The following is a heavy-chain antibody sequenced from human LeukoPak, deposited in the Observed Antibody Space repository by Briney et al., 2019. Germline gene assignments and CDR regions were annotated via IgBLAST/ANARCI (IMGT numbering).Heavy chain of an antibody. Sequence: SSETLSLTCAVYSGSFSGYYWSWIRQPPGKGLEWIGEINHSGSTNYNPSLKSRVTISVDTSKNQFSLKLSSVTPEDTAVYYCARVLRKGPYGDGGYFYFFMDVWGKGTTVTVSS. J-gene: IGHJ6*03. V-gene: IGHV4-34*01. CDR1: SGSFSGYY. D-gene: IGHD4-17*01. CDR2: INHSGST. CDR3: ARVLRKGPYGDGGYFYFFMDV.